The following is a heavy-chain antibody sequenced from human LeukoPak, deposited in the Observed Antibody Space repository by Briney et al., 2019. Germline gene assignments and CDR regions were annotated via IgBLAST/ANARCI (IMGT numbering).Heavy chain of an antibody. Sequence: SETLSLTCTVSGGSISSSSYYWGWIRQPPGKGLEWIGSIYYSGSTYYNPSLKSRVTISVDTSKNQFSLKLSSVTAADTAVYYCARELLLRGVATIIDYWGQGTLVTVSS. D-gene: IGHD5-12*01. CDR3: ARELLLRGVATIIDY. V-gene: IGHV4-39*02. CDR2: IYYSGST. CDR1: GGSISSSSYY. J-gene: IGHJ4*02.